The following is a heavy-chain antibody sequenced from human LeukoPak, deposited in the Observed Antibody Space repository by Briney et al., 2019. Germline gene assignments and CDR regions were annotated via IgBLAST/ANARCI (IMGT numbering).Heavy chain of an antibody. CDR2: INPNSGGT. D-gene: IGHD4-17*01. J-gene: IGHJ4*02. CDR1: GYTFTGYY. Sequence: ASVKVSCKASGYTFTGYYMHWVRQDPGQGLEWMGWINPNSGGTNYAQKFQGRVTMTRDTSINTAYMELSRLRSDDTAVYYCARGDGDYGEDYFDYWGQGTLVTVSS. CDR3: ARGDGDYGEDYFDY. V-gene: IGHV1-2*02.